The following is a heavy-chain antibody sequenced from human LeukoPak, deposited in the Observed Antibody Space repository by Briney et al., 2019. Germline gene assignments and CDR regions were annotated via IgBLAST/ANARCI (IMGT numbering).Heavy chain of an antibody. CDR3: ARTPNYGSGSLFFWFDS. CDR2: ISTYNGDT. V-gene: IGHV1-18*01. D-gene: IGHD3-10*01. J-gene: IGHJ5*01. CDR1: GYTFTKYG. Sequence: GASVKVSCKGSGYTFTKYGIGWVRQAPGQGLEWMGWISTYNGDTYYPQKVQGRVTMTTDTSTTTGYMELRSLRSDDTAVYYCARTPNYGSGSLFFWFDSWGQGTLVTVSS.